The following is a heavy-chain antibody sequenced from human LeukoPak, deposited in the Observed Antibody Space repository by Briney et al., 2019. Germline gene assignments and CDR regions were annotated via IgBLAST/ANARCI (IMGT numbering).Heavy chain of an antibody. CDR2: ISGSGGST. V-gene: IGHV3-23*01. CDR1: GFTFSSYA. J-gene: IGHJ1*01. D-gene: IGHD2-21*02. CDR3: AKDSIVVVTAVRYFQH. Sequence: GSLRLSCAASGFTFSSYAMSWVRQAPGKGLEWVSAISGSGGSTYYADSVKGRFTISRDNSKNTLYLQMNSLRAEDTAVCYCAKDSIVVVTAVRYFQHWGQGTLVTVSS.